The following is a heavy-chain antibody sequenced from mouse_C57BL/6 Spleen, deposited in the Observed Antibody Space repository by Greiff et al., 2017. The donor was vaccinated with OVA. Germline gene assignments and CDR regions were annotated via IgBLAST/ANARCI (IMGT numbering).Heavy chain of an antibody. CDR2: IDPSDSET. V-gene: IGHV1-52*01. D-gene: IGHD1-1*01. Sequence: QVQLQQPGAELVRPGSSVKLSCKASGYTFTSYWMQWVKQRPIQGLEWIGNIDPSDSETHYNQKFKDKATLTVDKSSSPAYMQLSSLTSEDSAVYYCARAGYYGSSYYFDYWGQGTTLTVSS. CDR1: GYTFTSYW. J-gene: IGHJ2*01. CDR3: ARAGYYGSSYYFDY.